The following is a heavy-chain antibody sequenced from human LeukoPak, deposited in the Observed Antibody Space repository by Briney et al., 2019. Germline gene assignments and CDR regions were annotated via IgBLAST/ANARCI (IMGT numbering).Heavy chain of an antibody. V-gene: IGHV4-34*01. Sequence: KPSETLSLTCAVYGGSFSGYYWSWIRQPPGKGLEWIGEINHSGSTNYNPSLKSRVTISVDMSKNQFSLILNSVTAADTAVYYCARGFQQMATITGFNLWGQGILVTVSS. J-gene: IGHJ5*02. D-gene: IGHD5-24*01. CDR1: GGSFSGYY. CDR3: ARGFQQMATITGFNL. CDR2: INHSGST.